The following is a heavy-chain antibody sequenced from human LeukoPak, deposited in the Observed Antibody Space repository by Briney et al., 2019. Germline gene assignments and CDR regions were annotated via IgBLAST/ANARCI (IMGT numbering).Heavy chain of an antibody. J-gene: IGHJ4*02. CDR3: ARDKDYYFDY. V-gene: IGHV1-69*04. D-gene: IGHD3/OR15-3a*01. CDR2: IIPILGIA. CDR1: GGTFSSYA. Sequence: SVKVSCKASGGTFSSYAISWVRQAPGQGLEWMGRIIPILGIANYAQKFQGRVTITADKSTSTAYMELSSLRSDDTAVYYCARDKDYYFDYWGQGTLVTVSS.